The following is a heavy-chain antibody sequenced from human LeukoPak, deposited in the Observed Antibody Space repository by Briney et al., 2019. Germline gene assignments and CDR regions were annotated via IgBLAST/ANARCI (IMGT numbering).Heavy chain of an antibody. CDR3: ARDVFRYCSGGSCYRAFDI. Sequence: ASVKVSCKASGYTFTSYGISWVRQAPGQGLEWMGWISAYNGNTNYAQKHQGRVTMTTDTSTSTAYMELRSLRSDDTAVYYCARDVFRYCSGGSCYRAFDIWGQGTMVTVSS. CDR2: ISAYNGNT. D-gene: IGHD2-15*01. CDR1: GYTFTSYG. J-gene: IGHJ3*02. V-gene: IGHV1-18*01.